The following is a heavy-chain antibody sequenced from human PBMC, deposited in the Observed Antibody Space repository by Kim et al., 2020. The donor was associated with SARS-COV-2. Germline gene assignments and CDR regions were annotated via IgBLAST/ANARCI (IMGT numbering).Heavy chain of an antibody. CDR2: IYYSGST. V-gene: IGHV4-59*01. D-gene: IGHD6-13*01. CDR1: GGSISSYY. J-gene: IGHJ6*01. CDR3: ARDLVVAAAGTRNYYYYYG. Sequence: SETLSLTCTVSGGSISSYYWSWIRQPPGKGLEWIGYIYYSGSTNYNPSLKSRVTISVDTSKNQFSLKLSSVTAADTAVYYCARDLVVAAAGTRNYYYYYG.